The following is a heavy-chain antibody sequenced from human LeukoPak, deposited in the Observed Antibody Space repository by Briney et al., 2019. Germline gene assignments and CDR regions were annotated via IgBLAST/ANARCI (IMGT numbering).Heavy chain of an antibody. CDR2: ISSSSSYI. V-gene: IGHV3-21*01. CDR1: GFTFSSYS. CDR3: ARDKHCSGGSCYSDESAY. D-gene: IGHD2-15*01. J-gene: IGHJ4*02. Sequence: PGGSLRLSCAASGFTFSSYSMNWVRQAPGKGLEWVSSISSSSSYIYYADSVKGRFTISRDNAKNSLYLQMNSLRAEDTAVYYCARDKHCSGGSCYSDESAYWGQGTLVTVSS.